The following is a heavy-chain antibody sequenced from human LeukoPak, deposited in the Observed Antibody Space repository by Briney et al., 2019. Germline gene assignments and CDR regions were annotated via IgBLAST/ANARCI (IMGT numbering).Heavy chain of an antibody. CDR2: IYTTVST. Sequence: SETLSLTCTVSGGSIISYYWSWVRQPSGKGLEWIGRIYTTVSTNYNPSLKSRVTMSVDTSKNQFSLKLSSVPAAGTAVYYCARNAIETYYDFWSGYYTPHDAFDIWGQGTMVTVSS. CDR1: GGSIISYY. V-gene: IGHV4-4*07. J-gene: IGHJ3*02. CDR3: ARNAIETYYDFWSGYYTPHDAFDI. D-gene: IGHD3-3*01.